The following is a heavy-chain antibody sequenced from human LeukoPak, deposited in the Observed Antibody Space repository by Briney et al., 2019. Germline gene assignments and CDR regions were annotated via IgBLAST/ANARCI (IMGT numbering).Heavy chain of an antibody. V-gene: IGHV3-74*01. CDR1: GFTFSTYW. CDR3: VRGDFQPT. CDR2: IDYDGINT. Sequence: PGGSLRLSCAASGFTFSTYWMHWVRQAPGKGLVWVSRIDYDGINTNYADSVKGRFSISRDNAKNILYLQMSSLRADDTAVYYCVRGDFQPTWGQGTLVTVSS. D-gene: IGHD2/OR15-2a*01. J-gene: IGHJ5*02.